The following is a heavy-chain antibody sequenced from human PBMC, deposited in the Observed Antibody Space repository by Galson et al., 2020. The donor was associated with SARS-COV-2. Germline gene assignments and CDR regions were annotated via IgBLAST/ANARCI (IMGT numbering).Heavy chain of an antibody. CDR3: ARGGYCTNGVCSNDAFDI. CDR1: GYTFTSYG. CDR2: ISAYNGNT. J-gene: IGHJ3*02. Sequence: ASVKVSCKASGYTFTSYGISWVRQAPGQGLEWMGWISAYNGNTNYAQKLQGRVTMTTDTSTSTAYMELRSLRSDDTAVYYCARGGYCTNGVCSNDAFDIWGQGTMVTVSS. V-gene: IGHV1-18*01. D-gene: IGHD2-8*01.